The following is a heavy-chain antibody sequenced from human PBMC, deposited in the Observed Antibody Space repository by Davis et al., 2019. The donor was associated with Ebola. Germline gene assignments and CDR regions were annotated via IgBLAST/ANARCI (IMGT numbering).Heavy chain of an antibody. V-gene: IGHV1-69*13. Sequence: SVQVSCKASAGTFSSYAISWVRQAPGPGLEWVGGIIPIFDTASYAHNFQDRVTITADESRITAYLELSSLRSEDTAVYYCAKDRYYDNSPLYFESETWGQGTLVTVSS. J-gene: IGHJ4*02. CDR1: AGTFSSYA. CDR2: IIPIFDTA. D-gene: IGHD3-22*01. CDR3: AKDRYYDNSPLYFESET.